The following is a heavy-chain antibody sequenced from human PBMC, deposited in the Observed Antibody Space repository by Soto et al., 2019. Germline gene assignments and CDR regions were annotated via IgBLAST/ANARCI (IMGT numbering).Heavy chain of an antibody. CDR1: GYTFTSYG. J-gene: IGHJ6*02. V-gene: IGHV1-18*01. D-gene: IGHD3-3*01. Sequence: ASVKVSCKASGYTFTSYGISWVRQAPGQGLEWIGWISAYNGNTNYAQKLQGIVTMTTDTSTSTDYMELRHLRSADTAVYYCARDQGDDFWSGLYYYYYYGMDGGGQVTTVNVSS. CDR3: ARDQGDDFWSGLYYYYYYGMDG. CDR2: ISAYNGNT.